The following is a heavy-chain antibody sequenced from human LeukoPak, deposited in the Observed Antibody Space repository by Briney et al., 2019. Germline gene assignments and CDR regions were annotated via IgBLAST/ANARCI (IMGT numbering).Heavy chain of an antibody. CDR1: GYSISSGYY. CDR3: AGPVVVPAARYYYYYYMDV. Sequence: SETLSLTCAVSGYSISSGYYWSWIRQPPGKGLEWIGEINHSGSTNYNPSLKSRVTISVDTSKNQFSLKLSSVTAADTAVYYCAGPVVVPAARYYYYYYMDVWGKGTTVTVSS. CDR2: INHSGST. D-gene: IGHD2-2*01. V-gene: IGHV4-34*01. J-gene: IGHJ6*03.